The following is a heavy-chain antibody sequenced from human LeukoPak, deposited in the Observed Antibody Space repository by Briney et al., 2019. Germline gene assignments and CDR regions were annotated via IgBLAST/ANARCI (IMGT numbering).Heavy chain of an antibody. Sequence: SGPALVKPTQTLTLTCTFSGFSLRTRGMCVSWIRQPPGKALEWLPRTDWDDDKYYSTSLKTRLTISKDTSKNQVVLTMTNMDPVDTATYYCARMYDDYGDYHRANWFDHWGQGTLVTVSS. CDR2: TDWDDDK. CDR3: ARMYDDYGDYHRANWFDH. J-gene: IGHJ5*02. V-gene: IGHV2-70*11. CDR1: GFSLRTRGMC. D-gene: IGHD4-17*01.